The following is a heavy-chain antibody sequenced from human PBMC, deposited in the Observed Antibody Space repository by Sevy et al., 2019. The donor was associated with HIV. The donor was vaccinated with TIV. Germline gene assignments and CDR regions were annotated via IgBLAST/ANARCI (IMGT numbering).Heavy chain of an antibody. Sequence: GGSLRLSCAASGFTPSTYGMHWVLQAPGKALEWVAVIGYDGSNKYYADSVKGRFTISRDNSKNTLFLQMDSLRAEDMAVYYCARDPRMYGDYLLAYFDSWGQGTLVTVSS. CDR1: GFTPSTYG. CDR3: ARDPRMYGDYLLAYFDS. CDR2: IGYDGSNK. V-gene: IGHV3-33*01. D-gene: IGHD4-17*01. J-gene: IGHJ4*02.